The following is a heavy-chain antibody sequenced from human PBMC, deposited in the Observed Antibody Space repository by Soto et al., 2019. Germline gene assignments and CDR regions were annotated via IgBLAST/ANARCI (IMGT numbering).Heavy chain of an antibody. J-gene: IGHJ4*02. Sequence: EVQLVESGGGLVQPGGSLKVSCAASGFTFSDSTIHWVRQASGKGLEWVGRIRSKANNYATAYAASVKGRFTISRDDSKNTAYLQMNSLKIEDTAVYYCTSGLGELSLGGDDYWGQGTLVTVSS. D-gene: IGHD3-16*02. V-gene: IGHV3-73*01. CDR3: TSGLGELSLGGDDY. CDR1: GFTFSDST. CDR2: IRSKANNYAT.